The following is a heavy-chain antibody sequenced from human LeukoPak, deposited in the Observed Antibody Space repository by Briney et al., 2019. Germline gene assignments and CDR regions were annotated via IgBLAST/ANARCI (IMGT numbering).Heavy chain of an antibody. CDR1: GFTFSSYA. J-gene: IGHJ4*02. CDR2: ISYDGSNK. D-gene: IGHD5-24*01. CDR3: ARDGEMATSLRKGGSYYFDY. V-gene: IGHV3-30*04. Sequence: GGSLRLSCAASGFTFSSYAMHWVRQAPGKGLEWVAVISYDGSNKYYADSVKGRFTISRDNSKNTLYLQMNSLRAEDTAVYYCARDGEMATSLRKGGSYYFDYWGQGTLVTVSS.